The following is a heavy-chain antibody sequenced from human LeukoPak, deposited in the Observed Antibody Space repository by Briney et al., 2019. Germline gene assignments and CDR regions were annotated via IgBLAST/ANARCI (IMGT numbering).Heavy chain of an antibody. CDR2: IYYSGST. Sequence: SETLSVTCTVSGGSISSYYWSWIRQPPGKGLEWIGYIYYSGSTNYNPSLKSRVTISVDTSKNQFSLKLSSVTAADTAVYYCARAPTAAGTLMFDYWGQGTLVTVSS. J-gene: IGHJ4*02. V-gene: IGHV4-59*01. D-gene: IGHD6-19*01. CDR3: ARAPTAAGTLMFDY. CDR1: GGSISSYY.